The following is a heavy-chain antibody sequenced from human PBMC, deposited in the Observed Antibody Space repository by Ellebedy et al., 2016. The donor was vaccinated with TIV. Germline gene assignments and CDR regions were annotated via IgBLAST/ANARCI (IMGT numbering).Heavy chain of an antibody. Sequence: ASVKVSCXVSGYTLPELSIHWVRQAPGKGFQWVGSFDPEEGETIYAQNFQGRVTMTEDTTADTAYMELSSLRSDDTALYYCATKEKPTVNYELYYRFGMDVWGQGTTVTVS. CDR2: FDPEEGET. CDR3: ATKEKPTVNYELYYRFGMDV. CDR1: GYTLPELS. D-gene: IGHD4-11*01. J-gene: IGHJ6*02. V-gene: IGHV1-24*01.